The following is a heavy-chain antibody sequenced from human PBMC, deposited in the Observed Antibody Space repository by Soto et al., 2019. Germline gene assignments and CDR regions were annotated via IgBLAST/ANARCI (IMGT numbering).Heavy chain of an antibody. Sequence: SETLSLTCTVSGGSISIGDYYLSWIRQPPGKGLEWIGYIYYSGSTYYNPSLKSRVTISVDTSKNQFSLKLSSVTAADTAVYYCARVDNWNYVLPIEEWGQGTRXT. D-gene: IGHD1-7*01. CDR2: IYYSGST. CDR3: ARVDNWNYVLPIEE. J-gene: IGHJ4*02. V-gene: IGHV4-30-4*01. CDR1: GGSISIGDYY.